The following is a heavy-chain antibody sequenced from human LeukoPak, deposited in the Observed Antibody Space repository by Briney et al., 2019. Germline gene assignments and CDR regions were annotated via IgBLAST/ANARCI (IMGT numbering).Heavy chain of an antibody. CDR1: GYSFTSYW. D-gene: IGHD1-26*01. CDR3: ARVGIVGATDYFDY. CDR2: IYPGDSDT. J-gene: IGHJ4*02. Sequence: GASVTVSCKGSGYSFTSYWIDWVRQMPWKGLEWMGIIYPGDSDTRYSPSFQGQVTISADKSISTAYLQWSILKASDTAMYVCARVGIVGATDYFDYWGQGTLVTVSS. V-gene: IGHV5-51*03.